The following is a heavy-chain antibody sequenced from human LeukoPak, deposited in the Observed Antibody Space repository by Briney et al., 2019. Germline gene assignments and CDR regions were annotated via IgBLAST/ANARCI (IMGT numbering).Heavy chain of an antibody. CDR3: ARGEVGGSYGIAFDY. V-gene: IGHV1-2*02. Sequence: ASVKVSCKASGYTFTGYYMHWVRQAPGQGLEWMGWIIPNSGGTNYAQKFQGRVTMSRDTSISTAYMELSRLRSDDTAVYYCARGEVGGSYGIAFDYWGQGTLVTVSS. J-gene: IGHJ4*02. CDR2: IIPNSGGT. CDR1: GYTFTGYY. D-gene: IGHD1-26*01.